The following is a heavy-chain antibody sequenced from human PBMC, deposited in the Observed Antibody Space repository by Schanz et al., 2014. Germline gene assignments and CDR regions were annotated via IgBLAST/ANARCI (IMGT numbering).Heavy chain of an antibody. D-gene: IGHD1-26*01. CDR2: ISGSGTTT. V-gene: IGHV3-23*04. Sequence: EVRLVESGGGLVQPGGSLRLSCVASGFTFRNYGMSWVRQAPGQGLEWVSAISGSGTTTYYADSVKGRFTISRDNAKNSLYLQMNSLRAEDTAVYYCARDSGSHYLVDYWGQGTLVTVSS. CDR1: GFTFRNYG. J-gene: IGHJ4*02. CDR3: ARDSGSHYLVDY.